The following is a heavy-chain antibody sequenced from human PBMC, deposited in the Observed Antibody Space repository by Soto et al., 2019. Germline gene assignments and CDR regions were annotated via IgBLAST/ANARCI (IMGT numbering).Heavy chain of an antibody. J-gene: IGHJ6*02. V-gene: IGHV1-69*01. CDR2: IIPIFGTE. D-gene: IGHD6-13*01. Sequence: QVQLVQSGAEVKKPGSSVRVSCKASGGTFSSYAISWVRQAPGQGLEWMGGIIPIFGTENYAQKFQGRVTITADESTSTAYMELSSLRSEDAAVYYCARDRIAGSKYYYGMDVWGQGTTVTVSS. CDR1: GGTFSSYA. CDR3: ARDRIAGSKYYYGMDV.